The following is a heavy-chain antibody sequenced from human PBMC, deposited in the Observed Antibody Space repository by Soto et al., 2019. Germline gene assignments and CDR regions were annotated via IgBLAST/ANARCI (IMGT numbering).Heavy chain of an antibody. CDR1: GCTFRSYW. V-gene: IGHV3-74*01. CDR2: SKSDGSST. D-gene: IGHD6-19*01. J-gene: IGHJ3*02. Sequence: PEVSVRLSCAASGCTFRSYWMHWVRQAPGKGLVWVSRSKSDGSSTSYADSVKGRFTISRDNAKNTLYLQMNSLRAEDTAVYYCARDLTPGNNGWYDACDIWGQGTMVTVSS. CDR3: ARDLTPGNNGWYDACDI.